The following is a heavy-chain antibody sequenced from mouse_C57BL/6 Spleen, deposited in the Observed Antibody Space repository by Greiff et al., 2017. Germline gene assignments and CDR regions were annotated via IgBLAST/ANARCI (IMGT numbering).Heavy chain of an antibody. CDR3: ARSAELGPLFDY. D-gene: IGHD4-1*01. V-gene: IGHV1-64*01. CDR1: GYTFTSYW. Sequence: QVQLQQPGAELVKPGASVKLSCKASGYTFTSYWMNWVKQRPGQGLEWIGMIHPNSGSTNYNEKFKSKATLTVDKSSSTAYMQLSSLKSEDSAVYYCARSAELGPLFDYWSQGTTLPVSS. J-gene: IGHJ2*01. CDR2: IHPNSGST.